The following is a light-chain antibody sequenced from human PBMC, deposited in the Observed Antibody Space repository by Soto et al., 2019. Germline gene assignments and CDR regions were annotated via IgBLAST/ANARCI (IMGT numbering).Light chain of an antibody. CDR1: KLGDKY. V-gene: IGLV3-1*01. Sequence: SYELTQPPSVSVSPGQTASITCSGDKLGDKYASWYQQKPGQSPVLIMYQDIRRPSGIPERFSGSNSGNTATLTISGTQAMDEADYYCQAWDSSTASVVFGTGTKLTVL. CDR2: QDI. CDR3: QAWDSSTASVV. J-gene: IGLJ1*01.